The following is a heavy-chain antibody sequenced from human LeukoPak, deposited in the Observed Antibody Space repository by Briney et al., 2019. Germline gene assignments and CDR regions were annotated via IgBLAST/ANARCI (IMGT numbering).Heavy chain of an antibody. D-gene: IGHD3-10*02. Sequence: ASVKVSCKASGYTFTSYYMHWVRQAPGQGLEWMGIINPSGGSTSYAQKFQGRVTMTRDTSTSTVYMELSSLRSEDTAVYYCAREGMLGDSIYYFDYWGQGTLVTVSS. CDR3: AREGMLGDSIYYFDY. V-gene: IGHV1-46*01. CDR2: INPSGGST. CDR1: GYTFTSYY. J-gene: IGHJ4*02.